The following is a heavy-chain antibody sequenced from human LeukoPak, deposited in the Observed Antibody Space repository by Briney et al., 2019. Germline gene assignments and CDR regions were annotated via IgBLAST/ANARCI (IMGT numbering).Heavy chain of an antibody. CDR3: ASLLLWFDGRFDP. D-gene: IGHD3-10*01. CDR1: GFTFSIYW. V-gene: IGHV3-7*03. Sequence: PGGSLRLSCAASGFTFSIYWMSWVRQAPGKGLEWVANINQDGSEKYYVDSVKGRFTISRDNSKNTLYLQMNSLRAEDTAVYYCASLLLWFDGRFDPWGQGTLVTVSS. J-gene: IGHJ5*02. CDR2: INQDGSEK.